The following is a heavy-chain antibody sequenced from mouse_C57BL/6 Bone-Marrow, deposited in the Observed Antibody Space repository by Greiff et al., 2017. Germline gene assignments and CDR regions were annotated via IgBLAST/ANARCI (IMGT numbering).Heavy chain of an antibody. CDR1: GFNIKDDY. J-gene: IGHJ2*01. CDR3: VYYYGRFDY. Sequence: EVQLQQSGAELVRPGASVKLSCTASGFNIKDDYMHWVKQRPEQGLEWIGWIDPENGDTEYASKFQGKATITADTSSNTAYLPLSSLTSEDTAVYYCVYYYGRFDYWGTGTTLTVSS. CDR2: IDPENGDT. V-gene: IGHV14-4*01. D-gene: IGHD1-1*01.